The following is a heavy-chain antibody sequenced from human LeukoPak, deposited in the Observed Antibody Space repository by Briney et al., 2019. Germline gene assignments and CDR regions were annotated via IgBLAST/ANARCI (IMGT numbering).Heavy chain of an antibody. CDR2: ISYSGST. CDR1: GGSISSGGYY. Sequence: PSETLSLTCTVSGGSISSGGYYWSWIRQPPGKGLEWIGYISYSGSTNYNPSLKSRVTISVDTSKNQFSLKLSSVTAADTAVYYCARLGPAAGTSFDYWGQGTLVTVSS. V-gene: IGHV4-61*08. CDR3: ARLGPAAGTSFDY. D-gene: IGHD6-13*01. J-gene: IGHJ4*02.